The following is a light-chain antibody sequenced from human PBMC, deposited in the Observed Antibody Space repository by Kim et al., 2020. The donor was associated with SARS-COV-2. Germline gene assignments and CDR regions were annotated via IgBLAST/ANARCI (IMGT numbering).Light chain of an antibody. Sequence: DIQMTQSPSSLSASVGDRVTITCRASQGISKDLAWYQQKPGNAPKLLIFAASALQSGVPTRFSGSGSGTDFTLTISSLQPEDVATYYCQKYNGAPWTFGQGTKLYI. CDR3: QKYNGAPWT. CDR1: QGISKD. CDR2: AAS. J-gene: IGKJ1*01. V-gene: IGKV1-27*01.